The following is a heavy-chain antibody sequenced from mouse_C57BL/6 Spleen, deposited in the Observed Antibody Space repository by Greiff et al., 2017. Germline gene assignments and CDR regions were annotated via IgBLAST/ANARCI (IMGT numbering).Heavy chain of an antibody. Sequence: QVQLQQPGAELVRPGSSVKLSCKASGYTFTSYWMHWVKQRPIQGLEWIGNIDPSDSETHYNQKFKDKATLTVDKSSSTAYMQLSSLTSEDSAVYYCARLGDNYYFDYWGKGTTLTVSS. CDR3: ARLGDNYYFDY. D-gene: IGHD1-3*01. J-gene: IGHJ2*01. CDR2: IDPSDSET. CDR1: GYTFTSYW. V-gene: IGHV1-52*01.